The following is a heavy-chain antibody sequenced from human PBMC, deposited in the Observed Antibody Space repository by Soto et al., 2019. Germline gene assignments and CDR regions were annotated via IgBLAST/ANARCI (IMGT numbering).Heavy chain of an antibody. CDR3: VAVDYGDY. V-gene: IGHV1-3*01. Sequence: QVQLEQSGAEVKKPGASVKVSCKTSGYTFTSYAVHWARQAPGQRLEWMGWINAGNGNTEYSQKFQGRVTFTRDTSASTAHMELSSLRSEDTAVYYCVAVDYGDYWGQGTLVTVSS. CDR1: GYTFTSYA. J-gene: IGHJ4*02. CDR2: INAGNGNT. D-gene: IGHD6-19*01.